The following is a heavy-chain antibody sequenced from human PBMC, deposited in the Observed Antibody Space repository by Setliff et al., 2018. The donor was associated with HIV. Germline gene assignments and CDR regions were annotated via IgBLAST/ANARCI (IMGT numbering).Heavy chain of an antibody. CDR2: IYYSGST. CDR3: ARTTYSSSSVT. J-gene: IGHJ4*02. V-gene: IGHV4-59*11. D-gene: IGHD6-6*01. Sequence: PSETLSLTCTVSGGSISSHYWSWIRQPPGKGLEWIGSIYYSGSTNYNPSLKSRVTISVDTSKNQFSLKLSSVTAADTAVYYCARTTYSSSSVTWGQGTLVTVS. CDR1: GGSISSHY.